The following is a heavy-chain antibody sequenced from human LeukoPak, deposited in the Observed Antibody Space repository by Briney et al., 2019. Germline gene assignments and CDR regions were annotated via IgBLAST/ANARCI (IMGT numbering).Heavy chain of an antibody. CDR1: GVSISSYY. V-gene: IGHV4-4*07. Sequence: SETLSLTCTVSGVSISSYYWTWIRQSAGKGLEWIGRVHVSEPTNYNPSLKSRVTLSIDPSKNQFSLKLRSVTTADTAVYYCARSAIDVWGKGTTVTVSS. CDR2: VHVSEPT. J-gene: IGHJ6*03. CDR3: ARSAIDV.